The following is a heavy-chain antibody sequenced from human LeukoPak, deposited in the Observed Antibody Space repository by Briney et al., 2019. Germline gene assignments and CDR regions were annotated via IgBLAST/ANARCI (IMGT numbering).Heavy chain of an antibody. CDR1: GGSISRYY. Sequence: KPSETLSLTCTVSGGSISRYYWSWIRQPPGKGLEWIGYIYYSGSTNYNPSLKSRVTISVDTSKNQFSLKLSSVTAADTAVYYCARVGPYYYDSSGYLDYWGQGTLVTVSS. V-gene: IGHV4-59*01. CDR3: ARVGPYYYDSSGYLDY. J-gene: IGHJ4*02. D-gene: IGHD3-22*01. CDR2: IYYSGST.